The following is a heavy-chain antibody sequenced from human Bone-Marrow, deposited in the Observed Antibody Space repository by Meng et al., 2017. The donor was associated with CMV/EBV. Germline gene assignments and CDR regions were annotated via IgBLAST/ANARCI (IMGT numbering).Heavy chain of an antibody. V-gene: IGHV4-34*01. J-gene: IGHJ4*02. CDR1: GGSFSGYY. D-gene: IGHD3-16*01. CDR2: INHSGST. CDR3: SRGGGMYPFDY. Sequence: SETLSLTCAVYGGSFSGYYWSWIRQPPGKGLEWIGEINHSGSTNYNPSLKSRVTISVDTSKNQFSLKLSSVTAADTAVYYCSRGGGMYPFDYWGQGSLVTVSS.